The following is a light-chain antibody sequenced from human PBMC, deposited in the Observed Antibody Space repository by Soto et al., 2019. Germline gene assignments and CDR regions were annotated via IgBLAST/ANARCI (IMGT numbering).Light chain of an antibody. Sequence: QSVLTQPPSASGSPGQSVTISCTGTSSDVGAYNYVSWYQQHPGKAPKLIIYEVYKRPSGVPDRFSGFKSGNTASLIVSGLQPEDEAVYYCRSYAGINIFVVFGGGTQLTVL. V-gene: IGLV2-8*01. CDR1: SSDVGAYNY. CDR2: EVY. CDR3: RSYAGINIFVV. J-gene: IGLJ2*01.